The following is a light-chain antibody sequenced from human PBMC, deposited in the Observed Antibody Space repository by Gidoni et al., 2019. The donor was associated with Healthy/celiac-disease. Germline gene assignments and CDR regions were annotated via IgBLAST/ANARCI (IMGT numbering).Light chain of an antibody. CDR3: QQYNSYSYT. V-gene: IGKV1-5*03. J-gene: IGKJ2*01. CDR2: KAS. Sequence: DIQMTQSPSTLSASVGDRVTITCRASQSLSSWLAWYQQKPGKAPKLLIYKASSLESGAPSRFSGSGSGTEFTLTISSLQPDDFATYYCQQYNSYSYTFGQGTKLEIK. CDR1: QSLSSW.